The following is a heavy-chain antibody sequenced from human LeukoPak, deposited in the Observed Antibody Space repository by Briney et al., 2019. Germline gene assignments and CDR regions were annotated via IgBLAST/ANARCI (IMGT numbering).Heavy chain of an antibody. V-gene: IGHV3-53*01. CDR3: ARDSYYYGLDY. Sequence: PGGSTRLSCAASGFSVSNDYMIWVRQAPGRGLEWVSIIYSGGTTYYADSVKGRFTISRDNSKNTLYLQMNSLRAEDTAVFYCARDSYYYGLDYWGQGTLATVSS. D-gene: IGHD3-10*01. CDR1: GFSVSNDY. J-gene: IGHJ4*02. CDR2: IYSGGTT.